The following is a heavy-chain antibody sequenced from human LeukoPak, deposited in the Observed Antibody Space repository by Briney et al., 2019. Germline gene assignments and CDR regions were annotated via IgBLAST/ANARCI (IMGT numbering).Heavy chain of an antibody. J-gene: IGHJ4*02. CDR2: ISSSSSYI. CDR3: GREGGVYGSYY. Sequence: VWSQTRSFATPGCTFSTYALNWLLQAPGKGLQWVSSISSSSSYIYYADSVRGRFTISRDNAKNSLYLQMNSLRAEDTAVYYCGREGGVYGSYYWGQGTLVSVYS. V-gene: IGHV3-21*01. CDR1: GCTFSTYA. D-gene: IGHD3-22*01.